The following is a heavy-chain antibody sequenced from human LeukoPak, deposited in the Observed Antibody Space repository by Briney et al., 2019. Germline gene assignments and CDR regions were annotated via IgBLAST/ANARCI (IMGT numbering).Heavy chain of an antibody. CDR3: ARAGISGYFDY. CDR1: GGSFSGYY. Sequence: SENLSLTCAVYGGSFSGYYWSWIRQPPGKGLEWIGEINHSGSTNYNPSLKSRVTISVDTSKNQFSLKLSSVTAADTAVYYCARAGISGYFDYWGQGTLVTVSS. V-gene: IGHV4-34*01. D-gene: IGHD1-26*01. J-gene: IGHJ4*02. CDR2: INHSGST.